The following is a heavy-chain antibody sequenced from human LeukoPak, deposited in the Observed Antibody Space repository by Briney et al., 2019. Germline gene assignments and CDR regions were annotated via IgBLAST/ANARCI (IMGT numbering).Heavy chain of an antibody. CDR1: GGSFSGYY. Sequence: SETLSLTCAVYGGSFSGYYWSWIRQPPGKGLEWIGEINHSGSTNYNPSLKSRVTISVDTSKNQFSLKLSSVTAADTAVYYCARGLGGYSYGHVNFSDDYWGQGTLVTVSS. J-gene: IGHJ4*02. V-gene: IGHV4-34*01. CDR2: INHSGST. D-gene: IGHD5-18*01. CDR3: ARGLGGYSYGHVNFSDDY.